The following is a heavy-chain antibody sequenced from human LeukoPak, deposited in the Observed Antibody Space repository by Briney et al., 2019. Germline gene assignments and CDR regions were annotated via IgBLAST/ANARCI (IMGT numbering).Heavy chain of an antibody. CDR1: GGTFSSYA. V-gene: IGHV1-69*04. Sequence: GASVKVSCKASGGTFSSYAISWVRQAPGQGLEWMGRIIPILGIANYAQKFQGRATITADKSTSTAYMELSSLRSEDTAVYYCARGPGYGDYSYWGQGTLVTVSS. CDR2: IIPILGIA. J-gene: IGHJ4*02. CDR3: ARGPGYGDYSY. D-gene: IGHD4-17*01.